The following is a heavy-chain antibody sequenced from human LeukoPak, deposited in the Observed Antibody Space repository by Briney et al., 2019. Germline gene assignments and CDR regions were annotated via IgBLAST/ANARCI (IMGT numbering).Heavy chain of an antibody. CDR2: IKQDGSAK. J-gene: IGHJ4*02. V-gene: IGHV3-7*01. CDR3: ATSYDSSGNN. Sequence: GGSLRLSCAASGFTFSIFWMSWVRQAPGKGLEWVANIKQDGSAKYYVDSVKGRFTISRDNARNSLYLEMNSLRAEDTAIYYCATSYDSSGNNWGQGTLVTVSS. D-gene: IGHD3-22*01. CDR1: GFTFSIFW.